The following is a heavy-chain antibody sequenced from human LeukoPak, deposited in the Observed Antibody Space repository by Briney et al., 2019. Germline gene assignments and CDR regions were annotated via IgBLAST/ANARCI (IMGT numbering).Heavy chain of an antibody. CDR3: ARPPRGFSGYDPLWDFEY. V-gene: IGHV4-39*01. CDR1: GGSISSSVYY. CDR2: IYYSGST. Sequence: SETLSLTCTVSGGSISSSVYYWGWIRQPPGKGLEWIGSIYYSGSTYYNPSLKSRVTISVDTSKNQFSLKLSSVTAADTAVYYCARPPRGFSGYDPLWDFEYWGQGNLVTVSS. D-gene: IGHD5-12*01. J-gene: IGHJ4*02.